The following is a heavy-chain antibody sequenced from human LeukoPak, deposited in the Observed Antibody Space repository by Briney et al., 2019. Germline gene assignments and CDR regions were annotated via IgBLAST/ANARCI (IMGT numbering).Heavy chain of an antibody. J-gene: IGHJ4*02. Sequence: SEALSLTCTVSGGSISSYYWSWIRQPPGKGLEWIAYISDIGSINYNPSLKSRVTIPLDTSKNQFSLKLSSVTAADTAVYYCAGHHPRNTVDFWGQGTLVTVSS. V-gene: IGHV4-59*08. D-gene: IGHD2/OR15-2a*01. CDR3: AGHHPRNTVDF. CDR2: ISDIGSI. CDR1: GGSISSYY.